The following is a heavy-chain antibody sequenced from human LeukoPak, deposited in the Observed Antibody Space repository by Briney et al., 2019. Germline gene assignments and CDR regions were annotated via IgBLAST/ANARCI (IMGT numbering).Heavy chain of an antibody. CDR2: AYYRSKWYN. Sequence: SQTLSLTCAISGDSVSSNSAAWNWIRQSPSRGLEWLGRAYYRSKWYNDYAVSVKSRITINPDTSKNQFSLQLNSVTPEDTAVYYCARASDISRVTGNWFDPWGQGTLVTVSS. V-gene: IGHV6-1*01. J-gene: IGHJ5*02. CDR1: GDSVSSNSAA. CDR3: ARASDISRVTGNWFDP. D-gene: IGHD3-9*01.